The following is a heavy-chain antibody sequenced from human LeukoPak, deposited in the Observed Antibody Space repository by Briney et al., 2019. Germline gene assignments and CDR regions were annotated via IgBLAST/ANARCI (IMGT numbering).Heavy chain of an antibody. CDR1: GFTFSSYA. V-gene: IGHV3-23*01. D-gene: IGHD5-12*01. CDR3: AKDAPVATITVGVVNAFDI. Sequence: GGSLRLSRAASGFTFSSYAMSWVRQAPGKGLEWVSAISGSGGSTYYADSVKGRSTISRDNSKNTLYLQMNSLRAEDTAVYYCAKDAPVATITVGVVNAFDIWGQGTMVTVSS. CDR2: ISGSGGST. J-gene: IGHJ3*02.